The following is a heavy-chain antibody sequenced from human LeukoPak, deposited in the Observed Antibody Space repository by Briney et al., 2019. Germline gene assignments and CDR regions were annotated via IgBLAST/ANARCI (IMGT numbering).Heavy chain of an antibody. D-gene: IGHD2-15*01. CDR1: GFTFSNYG. CDR3: AGDRVGYFDF. V-gene: IGHV3-30*03. CDR2: ISYDGKVQ. J-gene: IGHJ4*02. Sequence: GGSLRLSCAASGFTFSNYGMQWVRQAPGKGLEWVAVISYDGKVQYYAHSVKGRFTISRDNSKNTLYLQMNSLRAEDTAVYHCAGDRVGYFDFWGQGTLVTVSS.